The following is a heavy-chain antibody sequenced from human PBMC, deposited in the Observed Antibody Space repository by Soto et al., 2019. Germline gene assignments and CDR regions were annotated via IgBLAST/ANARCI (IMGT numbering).Heavy chain of an antibody. CDR1: GGSFSGYY. CDR2: INHSGST. V-gene: IGHV4-34*01. D-gene: IGHD3-10*01. CDR3: ARKNYGYGSGSYYRSFDY. Sequence: SSETLSLTCAVYGGSFSGYYWSWIRQPPGKGLEWIGEINHSGSTNYNPSLKSRVTISVDTSKNQFSLKLSSVTAADTAVYYCARKNYGYGSGSYYRSFDYWGQETLVTVSS. J-gene: IGHJ4*02.